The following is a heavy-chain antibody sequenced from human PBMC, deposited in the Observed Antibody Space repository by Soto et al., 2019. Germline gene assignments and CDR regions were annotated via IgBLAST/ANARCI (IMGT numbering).Heavy chain of an antibody. CDR2: TYYRSKWST. J-gene: IGHJ5*01. V-gene: IGHV6-1*01. D-gene: IGHD1-26*01. Sequence: WQTLSLTCAISGDSVSSKSAAWNWIRQSPSRGLELLGRTYYRSKWSTDYAVSVKSRITINPDTSKNQFSLQLNSVTPEDTALYSCTRAVSGSYDSWGQGTLVTFSS. CDR1: GDSVSSKSAA. CDR3: TRAVSGSYDS.